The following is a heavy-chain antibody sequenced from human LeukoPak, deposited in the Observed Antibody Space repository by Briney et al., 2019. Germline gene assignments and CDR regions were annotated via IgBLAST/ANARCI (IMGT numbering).Heavy chain of an antibody. V-gene: IGHV3-23*01. CDR3: AKDPGCTSCFHGFDP. CDR2: ISGSGGST. Sequence: GASLRLSCAASGFTFSSYAMSWVRQAPGKGLEWVSAISGSGGSTYYADSVKGRFTISRDNSKNTLYLQMSSLRAEDTAVYYCAKDPGCTSCFHGFDPWGQGTPVTVSS. CDR1: GFTFSSYA. J-gene: IGHJ5*02. D-gene: IGHD2-2*01.